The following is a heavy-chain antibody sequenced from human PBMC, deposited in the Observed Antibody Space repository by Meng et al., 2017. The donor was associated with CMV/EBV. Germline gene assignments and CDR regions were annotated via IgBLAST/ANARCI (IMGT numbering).Heavy chain of an antibody. D-gene: IGHD2-15*01. CDR2: ISSSSSYT. V-gene: IGHV3-21*01. CDR3: ARVREDVVVVVPNYYYGMDV. J-gene: IGHJ6*01. CDR1: GFTFSSYS. Sequence: GESLKISCAASGFTFSSYSIIWVRQSPGKGLEWVSSISSSSSYTFYIDSVKGRFTISRDNAKNLVYLQMNSLRAEDTAMYYCARVREDVVVVVPNYYYGMDVWGQGTTVTVSS.